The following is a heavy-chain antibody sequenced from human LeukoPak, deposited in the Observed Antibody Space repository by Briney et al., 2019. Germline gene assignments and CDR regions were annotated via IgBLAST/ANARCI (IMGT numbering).Heavy chain of an antibody. D-gene: IGHD3-22*01. CDR1: GGTFISYA. Sequence: SVKVSCKASGGTFISYAISWVRQAPGQGLEWMGGIIPIFGTANYAQKFQGRVTITADESTSTAYMELSSLRSEDTAVYYCARELRDLYYYDGSGPWGQGTLVTVSS. J-gene: IGHJ5*02. CDR3: ARELRDLYYYDGSGP. V-gene: IGHV1-69*13. CDR2: IIPIFGTA.